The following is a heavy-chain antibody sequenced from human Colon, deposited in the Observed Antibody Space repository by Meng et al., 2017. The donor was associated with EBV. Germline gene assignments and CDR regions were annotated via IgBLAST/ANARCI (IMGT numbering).Heavy chain of an antibody. CDR3: ARGKQDAWELLAY. CDR2: IDDSGST. V-gene: IGHV4-4*02. J-gene: IGHJ4*02. CDR1: GVAISSNIR. D-gene: IGHD1-26*01. Sequence: VQLKESGPGLGKPSGSLSLTFGVSGVAISSNIRWTWVRQSPGKGLEWIEDIDDSGSTNYNPSLNSLISISLDKSKNHFSLKVNSVTAADTAVYYCARGKQDAWELLAYWGQGALVTVSS.